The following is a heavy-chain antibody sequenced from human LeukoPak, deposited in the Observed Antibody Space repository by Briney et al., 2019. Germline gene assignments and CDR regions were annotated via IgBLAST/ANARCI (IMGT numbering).Heavy chain of an antibody. CDR2: TFPSGGEI. D-gene: IGHD5-18*01. V-gene: IGHV3-23*01. CDR3: ATYRQVLLPFES. CDR1: GFTFSTFA. J-gene: IGHJ4*02. Sequence: GGSLRLSCVASGFTFSTFAMIWVRQPPGKGLEWVSSTFPSGGEIHYADSVRGRFTISRDNSKSILSLQMNSLRAEDTATYYCATYRQVLLPFESWGQGTLVTVSS.